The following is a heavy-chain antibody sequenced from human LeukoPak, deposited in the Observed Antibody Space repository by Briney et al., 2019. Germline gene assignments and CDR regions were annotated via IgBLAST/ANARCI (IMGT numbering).Heavy chain of an antibody. Sequence: ASVKVSCKASGYTFTSYGISWVRQAPGQGLEWMGWISAYNGNTNYAQKLQGRVTITADESASTAYMELSSLRSEDTAVYYCAGETRLEPFDYWGQGTLVTVSS. V-gene: IGHV1-18*01. CDR1: GYTFTSYG. CDR3: AGETRLEPFDY. CDR2: ISAYNGNT. J-gene: IGHJ4*02. D-gene: IGHD6-19*01.